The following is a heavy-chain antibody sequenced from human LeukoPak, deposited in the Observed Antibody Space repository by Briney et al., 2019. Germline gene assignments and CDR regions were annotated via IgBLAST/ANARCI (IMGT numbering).Heavy chain of an antibody. CDR1: GFTFSGYG. J-gene: IGHJ6*04. CDR3: AKLTYYYDTTGNEDLDV. V-gene: IGHV3-23*01. CDR2: ISGSGGRT. D-gene: IGHD3-22*01. Sequence: GGSLRLSCAASGFTFSGYGMSWVRQAPGKGLEWVSPISGSGGRTHYADSVKGRFTISRDNSASMLYLDMNSLRAEDTALYYCAKLTYYYDTTGNEDLDVWGKGTTVTISS.